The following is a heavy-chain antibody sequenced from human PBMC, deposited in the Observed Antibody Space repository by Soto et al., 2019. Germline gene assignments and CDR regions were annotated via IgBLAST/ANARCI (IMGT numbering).Heavy chain of an antibody. J-gene: IGHJ4*02. D-gene: IGHD2-8*01. V-gene: IGHV5-51*01. Sequence: GESLKISCKGSGYSFTSYWIGWVRQMPGKGLEWMGIIYPGDSDTRYSPSFQGQVTISADKSISTAYLQWSSLKASDTAMYYCARRTVCTNGVCLWSSFDYWGQGTLVTVSS. CDR2: IYPGDSDT. CDR3: ARRTVCTNGVCLWSSFDY. CDR1: GYSFTSYW.